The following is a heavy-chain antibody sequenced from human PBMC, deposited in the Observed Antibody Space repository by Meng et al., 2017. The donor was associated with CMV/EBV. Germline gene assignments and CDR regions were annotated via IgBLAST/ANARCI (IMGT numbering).Heavy chain of an antibody. Sequence: GESLKISCAASGFTLRNYWIHWVRQAPGKGLMWVSRVNSDASSTNYADSVKGRFTFSRDNAKNAVYLQMDSLRDEDTAIYYCARGGLRYCSNPSCFGDYHYYYGLDVWGQGTTVTVSS. CDR3: ARGGLRYCSNPSCFGDYHYYYGLDV. CDR2: VNSDASST. V-gene: IGHV3-74*01. J-gene: IGHJ6*02. CDR1: GFTLRNYW. D-gene: IGHD2-2*01.